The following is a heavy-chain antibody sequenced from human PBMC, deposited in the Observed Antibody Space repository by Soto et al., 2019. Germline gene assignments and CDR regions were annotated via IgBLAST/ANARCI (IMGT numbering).Heavy chain of an antibody. Sequence: SSETLSLTCSVSGGSISSSSQYWDWIRQPPGKGLEWIGSIFYSGSTYYNPSLKSRVTISVDTSKNEFSLKLSSVTAADTAVYYCARHRRYGDYPYYFYYMDVWGKGTTVTVSS. CDR3: ARHRRYGDYPYYFYYMDV. CDR2: IFYSGST. J-gene: IGHJ6*03. D-gene: IGHD4-17*01. V-gene: IGHV4-39*01. CDR1: GGSISSSSQY.